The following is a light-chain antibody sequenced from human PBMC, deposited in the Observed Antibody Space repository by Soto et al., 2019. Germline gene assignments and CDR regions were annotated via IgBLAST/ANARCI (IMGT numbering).Light chain of an antibody. CDR1: NSNIGARYE. CDR3: HSYDSSLKVV. J-gene: IGLJ2*01. V-gene: IGLV1-40*01. CDR2: RNV. Sequence: QPVLTQPPSVSGAPGQRVTITCTGNNSNIGARYEVHWYQQVPGTAPKLLIYRNVNRPTGVPDRFSGSKSGTSASLAITGLQAEYEAVYYCHSYDSSLKVVFGGGTKLTVL.